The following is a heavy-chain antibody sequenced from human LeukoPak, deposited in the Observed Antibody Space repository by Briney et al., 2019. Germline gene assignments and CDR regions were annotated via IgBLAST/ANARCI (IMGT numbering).Heavy chain of an antibody. CDR2: MSGPAMTT. CDR3: ARDPSIAAAGTPPDY. J-gene: IGHJ4*02. D-gene: IGHD6-13*01. V-gene: IGHV3-23*01. CDR1: GFTFDKYA. Sequence: QPGGSLRLSCAASGFTFDKYAMSWVRHTPGKGLEWVAGMSGPAMTTSYADSVKGRFTISRDNAKNSLYLQMNSLRAEDTAVYYCARDPSIAAAGTPPDYWGQGTLVTVSS.